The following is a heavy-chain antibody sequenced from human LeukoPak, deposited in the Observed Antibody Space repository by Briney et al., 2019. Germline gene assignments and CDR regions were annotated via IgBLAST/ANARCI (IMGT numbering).Heavy chain of an antibody. Sequence: GGSLRLSCAASGLTFSSYAMSWVRQAPGKGLEWVSVISGSGGSTYYADSVKGRFTISRDNSKNTLYLQMNSLRAEDTAVYYCAKGLFYVNLDYWGQGTLVTVSS. CDR2: ISGSGGST. D-gene: IGHD5/OR15-5a*01. CDR3: AKGLFYVNLDY. CDR1: GLTFSSYA. J-gene: IGHJ4*02. V-gene: IGHV3-23*01.